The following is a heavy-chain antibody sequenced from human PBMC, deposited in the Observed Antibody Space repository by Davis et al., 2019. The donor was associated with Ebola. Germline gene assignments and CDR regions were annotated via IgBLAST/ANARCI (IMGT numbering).Heavy chain of an antibody. CDR3: AREGGYSSSDAFDI. CDR1: GGSISSYY. Sequence: PSETLSLTCTVSGGSISSYYWSWIRQPPGKGLEWIGYIYYSGTTNYNPSLKSRATISVDTSKNQFSLKLSSVTAADTAIFYCAREGGYSSSDAFDIWGQGTVVTVSS. CDR2: IYYSGTT. J-gene: IGHJ3*02. D-gene: IGHD5-12*01. V-gene: IGHV4-59*01.